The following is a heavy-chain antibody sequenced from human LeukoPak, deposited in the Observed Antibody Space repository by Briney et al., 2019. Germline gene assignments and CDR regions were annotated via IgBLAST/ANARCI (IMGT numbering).Heavy chain of an antibody. CDR1: GFTFSSYG. CDR2: IRYDGSNK. V-gene: IGHV3-30*02. Sequence: TGGSLRLSCAASGFTFSSYGMHWVRQAPGKGLEWVAFIRYDGSNKYYADSVKGRFTISRDDSKNTLFLQMNSLRAEDTAVYYCSRVRASFDYWGQGTLVTVAS. D-gene: IGHD3-10*01. J-gene: IGHJ4*02. CDR3: SRVRASFDY.